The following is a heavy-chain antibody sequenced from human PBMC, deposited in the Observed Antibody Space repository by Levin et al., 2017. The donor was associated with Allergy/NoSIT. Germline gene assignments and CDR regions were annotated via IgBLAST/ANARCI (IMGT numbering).Heavy chain of an antibody. Sequence: PSETLSLTCTVSGASVSSGSYYWSWIRQPPGKGLEWIGYVYHSGSTNYNPSLESRVTISLDTSRSHFSLKLSSVTAADTAVYYCARVIVVVTAGGAFDIWGQGTTVTVSS. CDR2: VYHSGST. J-gene: IGHJ3*02. CDR1: GASVSSGSYY. CDR3: ARVIVVVTAGGAFDI. D-gene: IGHD2-21*02. V-gene: IGHV4-61*03.